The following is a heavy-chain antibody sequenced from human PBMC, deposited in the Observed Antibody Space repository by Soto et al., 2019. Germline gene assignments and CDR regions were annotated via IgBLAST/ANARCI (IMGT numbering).Heavy chain of an antibody. CDR1: GFSLSTSGVG. CDR3: AHSLAASTYGDYELINSFDY. CDR2: IYWDDDK. V-gene: IGHV2-5*02. D-gene: IGHD4-17*01. Sequence: HITLKESGPTLVKPKQTLTLTCTFSGFSLSTSGVGVGWIRQPPGKALEWLALIYWDDDKRYSPSLKSRLTIAKDTTKNPVVLTITNMDPVDTSTYYCAHSLAASTYGDYELINSFDYWGQGTLVTVSS. J-gene: IGHJ4*02.